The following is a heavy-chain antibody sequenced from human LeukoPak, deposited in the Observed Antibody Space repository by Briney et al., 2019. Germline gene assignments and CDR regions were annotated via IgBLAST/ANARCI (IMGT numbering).Heavy chain of an antibody. CDR1: GGSFSGYY. Sequence: SETLSLTCAVYGGSFSGYYWGWIRQPAGKGLEWIGRIYTSGSTNYNPSLSNRVTMSIDTSKNQFSLKLSSVTAADTAVYYCARDASVSICGGDCYPLDWGQGTLVTVSS. J-gene: IGHJ4*02. D-gene: IGHD2-21*02. CDR3: ARDASVSICGGDCYPLD. V-gene: IGHV4-4*07. CDR2: IYTSGST.